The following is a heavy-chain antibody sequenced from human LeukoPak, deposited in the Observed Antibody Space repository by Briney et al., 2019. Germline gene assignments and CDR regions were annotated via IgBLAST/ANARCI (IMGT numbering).Heavy chain of an antibody. V-gene: IGHV1-69*13. J-gene: IGHJ4*02. CDR1: RGTFSSYA. D-gene: IGHD6-13*01. CDR3: ARDGSSSWDFDY. CDR2: IIPIFGTA. Sequence: SVKVSCKASRGTFSSYAISWVRQAPGQGLEWMGGIIPIFGTANYAQKFQGRVTITADESTSTAYMELSSLRSEDTAVYYCARDGSSSWDFDYWGQGTLVTVSS.